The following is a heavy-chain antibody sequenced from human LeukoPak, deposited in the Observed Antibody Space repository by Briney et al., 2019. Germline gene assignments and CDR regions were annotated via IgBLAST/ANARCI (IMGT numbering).Heavy chain of an antibody. CDR2: IYYSGST. J-gene: IGHJ4*02. D-gene: IGHD6-13*01. Sequence: PSETLSLTCTVSGGSISSGDYYWSWIRQPPGKGLEWIGYIYYSGSTYYNPSLKSRVTISVDTSKNQFSLKLSSVTAADTAVYYCARADSSSWRPMKFDYWGQGTLVTVSS. CDR1: GGSISSGDYY. V-gene: IGHV4-30-4*08. CDR3: ARADSSSWRPMKFDY.